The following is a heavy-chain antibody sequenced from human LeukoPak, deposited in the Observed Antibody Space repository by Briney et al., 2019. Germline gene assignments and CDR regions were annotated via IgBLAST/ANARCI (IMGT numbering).Heavy chain of an antibody. J-gene: IGHJ4*02. CDR1: GYTFTDYY. V-gene: IGHV1-2*02. CDR3: ARGPYSISFRPPAYYFDF. CDR2: IYPNSGGT. Sequence: ASVKVSCKASGYTFTDYYMHWVRQAPGQGLEWMGWIYPNSGGTNYAQKFQGRVTMTRDTSISTVYMELSSLRPEDTAVYYCARGPYSISFRPPAYYFDFWGQGTLVTVSS. D-gene: IGHD6-6*01.